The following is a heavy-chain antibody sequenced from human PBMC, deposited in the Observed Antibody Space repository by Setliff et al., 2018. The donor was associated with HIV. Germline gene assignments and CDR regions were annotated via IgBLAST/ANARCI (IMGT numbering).Heavy chain of an antibody. Sequence: SETLSLTCAVSGGSISSGGYSWNWIRQPPGKGLEWIGYIYHSGSTFYNPSLKSRVTISVDRSKNQLSLKLTSVTAADTALYYCAREGGKLWFGELLYAFDIWGQGTMVTVSS. J-gene: IGHJ3*02. V-gene: IGHV4-30-2*01. CDR3: AREGGKLWFGELLYAFDI. CDR2: IYHSGST. CDR1: GGSISSGGYS. D-gene: IGHD3-10*01.